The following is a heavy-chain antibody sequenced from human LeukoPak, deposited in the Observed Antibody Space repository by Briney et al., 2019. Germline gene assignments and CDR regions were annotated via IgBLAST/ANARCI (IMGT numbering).Heavy chain of an antibody. Sequence: GGSLRLSCAASGFTFSSYGMHWVRQAPGKGLEWVAFIRYDGSNKYYADSVKGRFTISRDNSKNTLYLQMNSLRAEDTAVYYCAKVSGLLWFGELFDYWGQGTLVTVSS. D-gene: IGHD3-10*01. CDR2: IRYDGSNK. CDR3: AKVSGLLWFGELFDY. J-gene: IGHJ4*02. CDR1: GFTFSSYG. V-gene: IGHV3-30*02.